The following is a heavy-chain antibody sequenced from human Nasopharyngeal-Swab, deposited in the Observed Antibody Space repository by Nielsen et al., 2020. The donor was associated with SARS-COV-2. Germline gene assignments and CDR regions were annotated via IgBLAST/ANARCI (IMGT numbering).Heavy chain of an antibody. Sequence: GESLKISCAASGSTFSSYAMSWVRQAPGKGLEWVSAISGSGGSTYYADSVKGRFTISRDNSKNTLYLQMNSLRAEDTAVYYCAKDSSPVRYYYYGMDVWGQGTTVTVSS. CDR2: ISGSGGST. V-gene: IGHV3-23*01. J-gene: IGHJ6*02. D-gene: IGHD6-13*01. CDR3: AKDSSPVRYYYYGMDV. CDR1: GSTFSSYA.